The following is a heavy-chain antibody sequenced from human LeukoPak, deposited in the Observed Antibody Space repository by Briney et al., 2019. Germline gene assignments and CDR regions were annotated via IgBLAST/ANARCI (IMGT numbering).Heavy chain of an antibody. CDR2: IYSGGNT. J-gene: IGHJ4*02. D-gene: IGHD3-22*01. CDR1: GFTVSSNY. CDR3: ARANDRGYYYGFDY. V-gene: IGHV3-66*01. Sequence: PGGSLRLSCAASGFTVSSNYISSVRQAPGEGLEWVSVIYSGGNTNSADSVQDRFPMSREKPKTTLYLQMKSLSAEDKAVYYCARANDRGYYYGFDYWGQGTLVTVSS.